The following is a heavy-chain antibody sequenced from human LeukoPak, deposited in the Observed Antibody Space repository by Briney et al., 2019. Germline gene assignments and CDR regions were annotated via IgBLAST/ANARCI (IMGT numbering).Heavy chain of an antibody. D-gene: IGHD6-19*01. Sequence: TGGSLRLSCAASGFTFSSYAMSWVRQAPGKGLEWVSAISGSGGSTYYADSVKGRFTISRDNAKNSLYLQMNSLRAEDTAVYYCARVGSIAVAGYYFDYWGQGTLVTVSS. V-gene: IGHV3-23*01. CDR2: ISGSGGST. CDR3: ARVGSIAVAGYYFDY. CDR1: GFTFSSYA. J-gene: IGHJ4*02.